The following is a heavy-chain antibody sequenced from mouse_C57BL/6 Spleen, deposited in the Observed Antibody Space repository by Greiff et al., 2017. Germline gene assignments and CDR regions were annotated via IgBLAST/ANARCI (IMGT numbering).Heavy chain of an antibody. CDR1: GYTFTDYY. D-gene: IGHD2-14*01. V-gene: IGHV1-19*01. CDR3: ARRRDDLYAMDY. CDR2: INPYNGGT. Sequence: EVQLQQSGPVLVKPGASVKMSCKASGYTFTDYYMNWVKQSHGKSLEWIGVINPYNGGTSYNQKFKGKATLTVDKSSSTAYMELNSLTSEDSAVYYCARRRDDLYAMDYWGQGTSVTVSS. J-gene: IGHJ4*01.